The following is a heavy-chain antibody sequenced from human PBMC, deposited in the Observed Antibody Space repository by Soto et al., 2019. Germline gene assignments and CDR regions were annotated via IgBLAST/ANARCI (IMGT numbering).Heavy chain of an antibody. J-gene: IGHJ6*02. CDR1: GFTFSSYG. CDR2: IWYDGSNK. D-gene: IGHD2-2*01. Sequence: PGGSLRLSCAASGFTFSSYGMHWVRQAPGKGLEWVAVIWYDGSNKYYADSVKGRFTISRDNSKNTLYLQMNSLRAEDTAVYYCASEGCSSTSCYGPGMDVWGQGTTVTVSS. CDR3: ASEGCSSTSCYGPGMDV. V-gene: IGHV3-33*01.